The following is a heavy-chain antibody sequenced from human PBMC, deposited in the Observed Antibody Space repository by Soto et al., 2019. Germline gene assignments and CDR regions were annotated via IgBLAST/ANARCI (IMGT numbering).Heavy chain of an antibody. V-gene: IGHV3-21*01. D-gene: IGHD3-22*01. Sequence: GGSLRLSCAASGFTFSSYSMNWVRQAPGKGLEWVSSISSSSSYIYYADSVKGRFTISRDNAKNSLYLQMNSLRAEDTAVYYCASGPVYYYDSSGYDTGLDYWGQGTLVTVSS. CDR2: ISSSSSYI. CDR3: ASGPVYYYDSSGYDTGLDY. J-gene: IGHJ4*02. CDR1: GFTFSSYS.